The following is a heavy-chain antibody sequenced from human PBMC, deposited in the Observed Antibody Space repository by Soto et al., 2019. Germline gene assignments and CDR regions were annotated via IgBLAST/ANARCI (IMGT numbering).Heavy chain of an antibody. Sequence: GASLKISCKGSGYSFTSYWIGWVRQMPGKGLEWMGIIYPGDSDTRYSPSFQGQVTISADKSISTAYLQWSSLKASDTAMYYCARHRYSPYDILSEGGIEYWGQGTLVTVSS. D-gene: IGHD3-9*01. CDR3: ARHRYSPYDILSEGGIEY. J-gene: IGHJ4*02. CDR1: GYSFTSYW. V-gene: IGHV5-51*01. CDR2: IYPGDSDT.